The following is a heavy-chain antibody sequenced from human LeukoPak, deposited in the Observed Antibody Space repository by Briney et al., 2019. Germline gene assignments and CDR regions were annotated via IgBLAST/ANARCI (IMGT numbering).Heavy chain of an antibody. CDR3: AKDRGWELRYFDY. CDR2: VRYDGHNE. V-gene: IGHV3-30*02. J-gene: IGHJ4*02. CDR1: GFNFGSYS. Sequence: GGSLRLSCAASGFNFGSYSMTWVRQAPGKGLEWVAFVRYDGHNEYYADSVKGRFTIARDNSKNTLYLQMNSLRAEDTAVYYCAKDRGWELRYFDYWGQGTLVTVSS. D-gene: IGHD1-26*01.